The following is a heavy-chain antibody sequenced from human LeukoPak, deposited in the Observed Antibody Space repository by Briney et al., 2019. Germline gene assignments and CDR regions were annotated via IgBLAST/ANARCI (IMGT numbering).Heavy chain of an antibody. CDR3: AREYGSGSYTGIDY. V-gene: IGHV1-18*01. D-gene: IGHD3-10*01. Sequence: ASVKVSCKASGYTFINYGITWVRQAPGQGLEWMGWISAYNSAYNGNTHYAQKLQGRVTMTTETSTNTGYMELRSLRSDHAAVYYCAREYGSGSYTGIDYWGQGTLVTVSS. CDR1: GYTFINYG. J-gene: IGHJ4*02. CDR2: ISAYNSAYNGNT.